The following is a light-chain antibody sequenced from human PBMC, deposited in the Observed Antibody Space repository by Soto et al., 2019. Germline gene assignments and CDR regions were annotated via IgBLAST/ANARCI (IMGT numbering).Light chain of an antibody. CDR2: LGS. V-gene: IGKV2-28*01. CDR3: MQALQTYT. J-gene: IGKJ2*01. CDR1: QSLLHSNGYNY. Sequence: DIVMTQSPLSLPVTPGEPASISCRSSQSLLHSNGYNYLDWYLQKPGQSPQLLIYLGSNRASGVTDRFSGSGSGTDFTLKISRVEAEDVGGYYCMQALQTYTFGQGTKLEIK.